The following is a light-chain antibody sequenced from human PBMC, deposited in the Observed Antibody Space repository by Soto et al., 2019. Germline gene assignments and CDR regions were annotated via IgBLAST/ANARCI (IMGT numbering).Light chain of an antibody. CDR2: GAS. J-gene: IGKJ1*01. CDR1: QSVSSC. V-gene: IGKV3-15*01. Sequence: EIVMTQSPATLSLSPGERATLSCRAGQSVSSCLAWYQQKPGKAPRILIYGASTRAPGMPARFSGSGSGTAFTLTISSLQSEDFAVYYCQQYNNWPQTFGQGTKVDIK. CDR3: QQYNNWPQT.